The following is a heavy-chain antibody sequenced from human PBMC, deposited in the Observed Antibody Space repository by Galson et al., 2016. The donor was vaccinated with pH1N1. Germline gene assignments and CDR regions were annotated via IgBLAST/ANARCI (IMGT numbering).Heavy chain of an antibody. Sequence: SLRLSCAASGFTFSSYWMSWVRQAPGKGLEWVANIKQDGSEKYYVDSVKGRFTISRDNAKKSLYLQMNSLRAEDTAVYFCVGPLVNPPGYWGQGTLVTVSS. CDR3: VGPLVNPPGY. J-gene: IGHJ4*02. V-gene: IGHV3-7*01. CDR2: IKQDGSEK. CDR1: GFTFSSYW. D-gene: IGHD2-21*01.